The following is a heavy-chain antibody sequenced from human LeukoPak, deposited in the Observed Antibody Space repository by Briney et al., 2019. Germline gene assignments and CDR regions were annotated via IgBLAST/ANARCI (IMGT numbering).Heavy chain of an antibody. J-gene: IGHJ2*01. V-gene: IGHV4-4*07. CDR1: GGSISSYY. Sequence: SETLSHTCTVSGGSISSYYWSWIRIRQPAGKGLEWIGRIHSSGNTNYNPSLKGRVTMSVDTSKNQFSLSLTSVTAADTAVYYCARTTAHWYFDLWGRGTLVSVSS. CDR2: IHSSGNT. CDR3: ARTTAHWYFDL. D-gene: IGHD2-21*02.